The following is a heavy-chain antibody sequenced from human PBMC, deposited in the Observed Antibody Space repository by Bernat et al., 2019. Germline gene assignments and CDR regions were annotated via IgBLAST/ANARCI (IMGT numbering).Heavy chain of an antibody. CDR2: ISYDGSNK. CDR1: GFTFSSYA. D-gene: IGHD3-10*01. V-gene: IGHV3-30-3*01. J-gene: IGHJ4*02. CDR3: ASSHYGSGSCPLGY. Sequence: QVQLVESGGGVVQPGRSLRLSCAASGFTFSSYAMHWVRQAPGKGLEWVSVISYDGSNKYYADSVKGRFTISRDNSKNTLYLQMNSLRAEDPAVYYCASSHYGSGSCPLGYWGQGTLVTVSA.